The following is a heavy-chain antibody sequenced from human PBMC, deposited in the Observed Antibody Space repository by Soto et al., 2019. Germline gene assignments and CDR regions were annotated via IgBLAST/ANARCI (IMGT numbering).Heavy chain of an antibody. CDR1: GYTFTGYD. Sequence: ASVKVSCKASGYTFTGYDINWVRQATGQGLEWLGWMNPNSGNTGYAQKFQGRVTMTRNTSISTAYMELSSLRSEDTAVYYCTRHRIIWANQMKVAISNEGFDIWGQGTMVTVSS. J-gene: IGHJ3*02. CDR3: TRHRIIWANQMKVAISNEGFDI. V-gene: IGHV1-8*01. CDR2: MNPNSGNT. D-gene: IGHD3-16*01.